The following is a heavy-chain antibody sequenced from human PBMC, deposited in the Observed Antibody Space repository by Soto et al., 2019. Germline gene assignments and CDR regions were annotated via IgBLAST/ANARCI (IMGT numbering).Heavy chain of an antibody. CDR2: ISSSSSYI. V-gene: IGHV3-21*01. CDR3: ARDKAKSPFCYSGTRGTSYYFDY. Sequence: GESLKISCAASGFTFSSYSMNWVRQAPGKGLEWVSSISSSSSYIYYSDSVKGRFTISRDNAKNSLYLQMNSLRAEDTAVYYCARDKAKSPFCYSGTRGTSYYFDYWGQGTLVTVSS. CDR1: GFTFSSYS. D-gene: IGHD1-26*01. J-gene: IGHJ4*02.